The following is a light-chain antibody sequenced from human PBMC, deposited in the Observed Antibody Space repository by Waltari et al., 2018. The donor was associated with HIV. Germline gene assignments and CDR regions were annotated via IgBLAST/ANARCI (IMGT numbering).Light chain of an antibody. CDR3: CSYGGSNNWV. CDR2: DVN. CDR1: SSDVGPYDL. J-gene: IGLJ3*02. Sequence: QSALTQPASLSGSPGQSLTISCPGTSSDVGPYDLFYRYPQHPGKGPKIIIYDVNKWPSGVSNRFSGSKTGDTAFLTIYGIQTEDEADYYCCSYGGSNNWVFGGGTRLTVL. V-gene: IGLV2-23*02.